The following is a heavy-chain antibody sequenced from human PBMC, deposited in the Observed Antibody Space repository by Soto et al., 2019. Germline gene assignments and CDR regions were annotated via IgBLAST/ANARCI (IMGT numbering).Heavy chain of an antibody. D-gene: IGHD2-15*01. V-gene: IGHV3-53*04. J-gene: IGHJ4*02. CDR3: ARDLYCSGGSCTDY. Sequence: PGGSLRLSCAASGFTVSSNYMSWVRQAPGKGLEWVSVIYSGGSTYYADSVKGRFTISRHNSKNTLYLQMNSLRAEDTAVYYCARDLYCSGGSCTDYWGQGTLVTVSS. CDR2: IYSGGST. CDR1: GFTVSSNY.